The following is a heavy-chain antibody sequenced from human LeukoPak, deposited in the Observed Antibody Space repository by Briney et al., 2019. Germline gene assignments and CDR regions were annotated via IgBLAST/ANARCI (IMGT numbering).Heavy chain of an antibody. Sequence: PGRSLRLSCAASGFTFSSYGMHWVRQAPGKGLEWVAVIWYDGSNKYYADSVKGRFTISRDNSKNTLYLQMNSLRAEDTAVYYCARDSGGYDFWSGYQTYDAFDIWGQGTMVTVSS. CDR1: GFTFSSYG. D-gene: IGHD3-3*01. CDR3: ARDSGGYDFWSGYQTYDAFDI. V-gene: IGHV3-33*01. CDR2: IWYDGSNK. J-gene: IGHJ3*02.